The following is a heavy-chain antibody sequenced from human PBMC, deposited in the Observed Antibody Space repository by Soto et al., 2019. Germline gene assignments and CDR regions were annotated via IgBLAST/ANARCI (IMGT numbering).Heavy chain of an antibody. D-gene: IGHD1-26*01. CDR2: IHHSGST. J-gene: IGHJ4*02. CDR1: GGSISSGENF. V-gene: IGHV4-30-4*01. CDR3: ARDTGTYPYYFDY. Sequence: SETLSLTCTVSGGSISSGENFWNWIRQSPGKGLEWIGYIHHSGSTYYNPSLKSRLTISVDTSKNQISLKLNSVTAADTAVYYCARDTGTYPYYFDYWGQGTLVTVS.